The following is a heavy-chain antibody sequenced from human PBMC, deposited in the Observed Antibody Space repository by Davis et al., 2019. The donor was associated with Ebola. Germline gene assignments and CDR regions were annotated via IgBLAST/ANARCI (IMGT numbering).Heavy chain of an antibody. CDR3: AREEGLWFREPRYGMDV. V-gene: IGHV1-18*01. Sequence: AASVKVSCKASGYTFTSYGISWVRQAPGKGLEWMGWISAYNGNTNYAQKLQGRVTMTTDTSTSTAYVELRSLRSDDTAVYYCAREEGLWFREPRYGMDVWGQGTTVTVSS. CDR2: ISAYNGNT. D-gene: IGHD3-10*01. CDR1: GYTFTSYG. J-gene: IGHJ6*02.